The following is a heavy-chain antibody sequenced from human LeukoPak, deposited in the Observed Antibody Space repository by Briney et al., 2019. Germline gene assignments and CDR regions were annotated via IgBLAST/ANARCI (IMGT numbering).Heavy chain of an antibody. D-gene: IGHD3-9*01. J-gene: IGHJ3*02. V-gene: IGHV3-53*01. CDR1: GFTVSSNY. CDR2: IYSGGST. CDR3: ASSDILTGYYGAFDI. Sequence: PGGSLRLSCAASGFTVSSNYMSWVRQAPGKGLEWVPVIYSGGSTYYADSVKGRFTISRDNSKNTLYLQMNSLRAEDTAVYYCASSDILTGYYGAFDIWGQGTMVTVSS.